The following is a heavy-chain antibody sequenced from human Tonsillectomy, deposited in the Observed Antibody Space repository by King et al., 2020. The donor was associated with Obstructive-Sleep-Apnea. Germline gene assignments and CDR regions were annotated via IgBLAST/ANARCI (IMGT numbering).Heavy chain of an antibody. V-gene: IGHV3-21*01. Sequence: QLVQSGGGLVKPGGSLRLSCAASGFTFSSYSMNWVRQAPGKGLEWVSSISSSSSYICYADSVKGRFTISGDNAKNALYLQMTSLRAEDTAVYYCARGADWNDAEADYWGQGTLVTVSS. D-gene: IGHD1-1*01. CDR2: ISSSSSYI. CDR3: ARGADWNDAEADY. J-gene: IGHJ4*02. CDR1: GFTFSSYS.